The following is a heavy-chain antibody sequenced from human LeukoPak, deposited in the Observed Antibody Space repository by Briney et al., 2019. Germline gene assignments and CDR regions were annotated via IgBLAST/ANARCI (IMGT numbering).Heavy chain of an antibody. V-gene: IGHV4-39*07. Sequence: SETLSLTCTVSGGSISSSSYYWGWIRQPPGKGLEWIGSIYYSGSTYYNPSLKSRVTISVDTSKNQFSLKLSSVTAADTAVYYCARVTGGSYWGLGYYMDVWGKGTTVTVSS. D-gene: IGHD1-26*01. CDR3: ARVTGGSYWGLGYYMDV. J-gene: IGHJ6*03. CDR2: IYYSGST. CDR1: GGSISSSSYY.